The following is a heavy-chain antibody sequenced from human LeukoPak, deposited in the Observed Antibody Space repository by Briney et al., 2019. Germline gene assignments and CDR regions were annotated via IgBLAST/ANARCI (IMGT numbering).Heavy chain of an antibody. CDR3: ARETIANYDILTGPFEFDY. V-gene: IGHV4-38-2*02. J-gene: IGHJ4*02. Sequence: PSETLSLTCTVSGYSISSGYYWGWIRQPPGKGLEWIGGIYHSGSTYYNPSLKSRVTISVDTSKNQFSLKLSSVTAADTAVYYCARETIANYDILTGPFEFDYWGQGTLVTVSS. CDR2: IYHSGST. CDR1: GYSISSGYY. D-gene: IGHD3-9*01.